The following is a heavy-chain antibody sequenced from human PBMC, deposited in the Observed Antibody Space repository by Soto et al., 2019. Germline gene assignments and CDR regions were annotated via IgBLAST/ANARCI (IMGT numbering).Heavy chain of an antibody. D-gene: IGHD3-10*01. Sequence: QVQLVESGGGLVKPGGSLRLSCTASGFTFTDHYMTWIRQAPGKGLEWVSYIISGGSNIYYADSVRGRCTISRDNAKNSVYLQMSSLRAEVTAIYYCARDMRGANWGQGTLVIVSS. J-gene: IGHJ4*02. V-gene: IGHV3-11*01. CDR1: GFTFTDHY. CDR3: ARDMRGAN. CDR2: IISGGSNI.